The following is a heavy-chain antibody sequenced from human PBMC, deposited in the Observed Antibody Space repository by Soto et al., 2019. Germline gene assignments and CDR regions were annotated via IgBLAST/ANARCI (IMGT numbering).Heavy chain of an antibody. CDR2: ISGSGGST. CDR1: GFTFSSYA. CDR3: AKAPTSYSGSYLFDY. D-gene: IGHD1-26*01. Sequence: EVQLLESGGGLVQPGGSLRLSCAATGFTFSSYAMSWVRQAPGKGLEWVSAISGSGGSTYYADSVKGRFTISRDNSKNTLYLQMNSLRAEDTAVYYCAKAPTSYSGSYLFDYWGQGTLVTVSS. J-gene: IGHJ4*02. V-gene: IGHV3-23*01.